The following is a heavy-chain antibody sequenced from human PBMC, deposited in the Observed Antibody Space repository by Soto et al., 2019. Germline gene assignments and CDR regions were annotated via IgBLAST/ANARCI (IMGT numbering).Heavy chain of an antibody. CDR2: IIPILGIA. D-gene: IGHD2-15*01. Sequence: SVKGSCKASGGTFSSYTISLVRQAPGQGLEWMGRIIPILGIANYAQKFQGRVTITADKSTSTAYMELSSLRSEDTAVYYCARDPFPLGRHYMDVWGKGTTVTVSS. CDR1: GGTFSSYT. J-gene: IGHJ6*03. CDR3: ARDPFPLGRHYMDV. V-gene: IGHV1-69*04.